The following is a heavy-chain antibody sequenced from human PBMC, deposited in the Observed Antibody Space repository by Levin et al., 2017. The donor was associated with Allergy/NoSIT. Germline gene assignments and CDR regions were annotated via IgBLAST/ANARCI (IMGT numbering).Heavy chain of an antibody. V-gene: IGHV3-74*01. CDR2: INSDGSST. CDR3: ARDTTYSGSYDSNAFDI. D-gene: IGHD1-26*01. Sequence: GGSLRLSCAASGFTFSSYWMHWVRQAPGKGLVWVSRINSDGSSTSYADSVKGRFTISRDNAKNTLYLQMNSLRAEDTAVYYCARDTTYSGSYDSNAFDIWGQGTMVTVSS. CDR1: GFTFSSYW. J-gene: IGHJ3*02.